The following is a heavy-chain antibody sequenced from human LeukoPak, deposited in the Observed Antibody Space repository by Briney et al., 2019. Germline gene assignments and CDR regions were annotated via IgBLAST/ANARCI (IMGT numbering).Heavy chain of an antibody. Sequence: SETLSLTCAVYGGSFSGYYWSWIRQPPGKGLEWIGEINHSGSTNYNPSLKSRVTISVDTSKNQFSLKLSSVTAAGTAVYYCAREGPHYDFWSGYYPLDYWGQGTLVTVSS. CDR3: AREGPHYDFWSGYYPLDY. V-gene: IGHV4-34*01. CDR2: INHSGST. CDR1: GGSFSGYY. J-gene: IGHJ4*02. D-gene: IGHD3-3*01.